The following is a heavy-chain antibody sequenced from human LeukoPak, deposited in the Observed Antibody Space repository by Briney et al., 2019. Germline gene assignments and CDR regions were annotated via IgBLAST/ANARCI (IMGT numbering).Heavy chain of an antibody. Sequence: ASVKVSCKASGYTFTSYDINWVRQATGQGLEWMGWMNPNSGNTGYAQKFQGRVTTTRNTSISTAYMELSSLRSEDTAVYYCATKYSSSWYNWFDPWGQGTLVTVSS. V-gene: IGHV1-8*01. CDR2: MNPNSGNT. CDR1: GYTFTSYD. D-gene: IGHD6-13*01. CDR3: ATKYSSSWYNWFDP. J-gene: IGHJ5*02.